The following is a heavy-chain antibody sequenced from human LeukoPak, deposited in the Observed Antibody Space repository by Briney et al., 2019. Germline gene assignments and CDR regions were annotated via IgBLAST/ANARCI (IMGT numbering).Heavy chain of an antibody. V-gene: IGHV3-30-3*01. CDR2: ISYDGSNK. D-gene: IGHD3-22*01. CDR3: ARTQYYYDSSGYSD. J-gene: IGHJ4*02. Sequence: PGGSLRLSCAASGFTFSSYAMHWVRQAPGKGLEWVAVISYDGSNKYYADSVKGRFTISRDNSKNTLYLQMNSLRAEDTAVYYCARTQYYYDSSGYSDWGQGTLVTVSS. CDR1: GFTFSSYA.